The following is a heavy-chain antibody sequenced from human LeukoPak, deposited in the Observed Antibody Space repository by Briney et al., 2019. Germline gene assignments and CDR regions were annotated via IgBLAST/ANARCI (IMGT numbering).Heavy chain of an antibody. V-gene: IGHV3-23*01. CDR1: GFTFSKYD. Sequence: GGSLRLSCAASGFTFSKYDMSWVRQAPGKGLEWASSISDSGGSTYYADSVKGRFTISRDNSKNTLYLQMTNLRAADTAVYYCAKDLSRAVAADWFDPWDQGSLVTVSS. CDR2: ISDSGGST. J-gene: IGHJ5*02. CDR3: AKDLSRAVAADWFDP. D-gene: IGHD6-19*01.